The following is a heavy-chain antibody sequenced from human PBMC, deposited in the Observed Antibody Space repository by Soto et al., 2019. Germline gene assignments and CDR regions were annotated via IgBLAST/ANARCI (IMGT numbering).Heavy chain of an antibody. D-gene: IGHD3-22*01. Sequence: ASVKVSCKASGYTFTSYYMHWVRQAPGQGLEWMGIINPSGDGTSYAQKFQGRVTMTRDTSTSTVYMELSSLRSEDTAVYYCARGLDSSGYSPDFDYLGQGTLVTVSS. J-gene: IGHJ4*02. CDR3: ARGLDSSGYSPDFDY. CDR1: GYTFTSYY. V-gene: IGHV1-46*01. CDR2: INPSGDGT.